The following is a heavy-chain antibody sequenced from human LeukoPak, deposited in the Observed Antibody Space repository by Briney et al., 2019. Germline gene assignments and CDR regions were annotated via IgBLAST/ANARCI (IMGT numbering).Heavy chain of an antibody. J-gene: IGHJ6*02. Sequence: GASVKVSCKASGYTFTSYDINWVRQATGQGVEWMGWMNPNSGNTGYAQKFQGRVTMTRNTSISTAYMELSSLRSEDTAVYYCARVPPYYDSSGYYRGYYYYGMDVWGQGTTVTVSS. CDR3: ARVPPYYDSSGYYRGYYYYGMDV. D-gene: IGHD3-22*01. CDR1: GYTFTSYD. V-gene: IGHV1-8*01. CDR2: MNPNSGNT.